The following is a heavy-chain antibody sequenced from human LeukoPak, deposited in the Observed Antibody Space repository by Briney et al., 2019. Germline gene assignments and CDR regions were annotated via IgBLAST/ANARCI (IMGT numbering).Heavy chain of an antibody. V-gene: IGHV3-48*01. Sequence: GGSLRLSCAASGFTFSSYSMNWVRQAPGKGLEWVSYIGSGSTTIYYADSVKGRFTISRDNVENSLYLQMNSLRAEDTAVYYCASEWAYDSSGYYSSSLDYWGQGTLVTVSS. J-gene: IGHJ4*02. CDR2: IGSGSTTI. CDR1: GFTFSSYS. D-gene: IGHD3-22*01. CDR3: ASEWAYDSSGYYSSSLDY.